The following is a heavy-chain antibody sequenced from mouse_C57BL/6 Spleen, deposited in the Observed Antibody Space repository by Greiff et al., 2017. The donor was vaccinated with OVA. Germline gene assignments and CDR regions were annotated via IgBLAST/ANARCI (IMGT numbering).Heavy chain of an antibody. Sequence: ESGPGLVKPSQSLSLTCSVTGYSITSGYYWNWIRQFPGNKLEWMGYISYDGSNNYNPSLKNRISITRDTSKNQFFLKLNSVTTEDTATYYCARDGITTVVAPWGFDVWGTGTTVTVSS. V-gene: IGHV3-6*01. CDR2: ISYDGSN. CDR1: GYSITSGYY. J-gene: IGHJ1*03. CDR3: ARDGITTVVAPWGFDV. D-gene: IGHD1-1*01.